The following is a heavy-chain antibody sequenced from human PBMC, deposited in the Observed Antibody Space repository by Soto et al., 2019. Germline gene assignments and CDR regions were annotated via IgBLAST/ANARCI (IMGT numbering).Heavy chain of an antibody. CDR1: GGTFSSYA. CDR3: ARWTSRTRYYDSIGYCAFDI. V-gene: IGHV1-69*01. Sequence: QVQLVQSGAEVKKPGSSVKVSCKASGGTFSSYAISWVRQAPGQGLEWMGGIIPIFGTANYAQKFQGRVMITADESTSTAYIELSILRSEDTAVYYCARWTSRTRYYDSIGYCAFDIWGQGTMVTVSS. D-gene: IGHD3-22*01. CDR2: IIPIFGTA. J-gene: IGHJ3*02.